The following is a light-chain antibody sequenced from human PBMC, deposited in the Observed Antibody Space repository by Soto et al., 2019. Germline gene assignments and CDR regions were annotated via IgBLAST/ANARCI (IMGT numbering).Light chain of an antibody. CDR2: AAS. J-gene: IGKJ1*01. CDR1: QSIRTY. CDR3: QQSYSTMAT. Sequence: DFQMTQSPSSLSASIGDRVTITCRASQSIRTYLNWYQQKPGKAPQLLIYAASRLQSGVPSRVSGSGSGTDVTLTDSSLQPEDFATYYCQQSYSTMATFGQGTKVEIK. V-gene: IGKV1-39*01.